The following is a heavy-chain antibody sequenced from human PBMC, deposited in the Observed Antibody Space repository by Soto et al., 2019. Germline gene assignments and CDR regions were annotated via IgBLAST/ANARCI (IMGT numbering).Heavy chain of an antibody. D-gene: IGHD2-21*01. CDR1: GGTFSSYP. Sequence: QVQLVQSGAEVKKPGSSVKVSCEASGGTFSSYPINWVRQAPGQGLEWMGGIIPFFGTSNYAQTFQGRVTITADESTSTAYMELRSLRSEDTAVYYCARVGHINNYGMAVWGQGNTVTVS. J-gene: IGHJ6*02. V-gene: IGHV1-69*01. CDR2: IIPFFGTS. CDR3: ARVGHINNYGMAV.